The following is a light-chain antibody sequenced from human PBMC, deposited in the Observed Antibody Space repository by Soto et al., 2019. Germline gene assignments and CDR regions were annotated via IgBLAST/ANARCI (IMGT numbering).Light chain of an antibody. V-gene: IGKV3-15*01. Sequence: EIVMTQFPATLSVSPGERATLSCRASQSVSSNLAWYQQKPGQAPRLLIYGASTRATDIPARFSGSGSGTELTLTISSLQSADFAVYYCQYYDKWPPCTFGQGTKGAVK. CDR2: GAS. CDR1: QSVSSN. CDR3: QYYDKWPPCT. J-gene: IGKJ1*01.